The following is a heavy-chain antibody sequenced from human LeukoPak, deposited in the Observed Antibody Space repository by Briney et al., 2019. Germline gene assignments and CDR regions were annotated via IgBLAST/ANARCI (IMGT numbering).Heavy chain of an antibody. D-gene: IGHD3-10*01. J-gene: IGHJ4*02. V-gene: IGHV3-23*01. Sequence: GGSLRLSCAASGFTFTIYAMTWVRQAPGKGLQWVSTISVSGGNTYYADSVKGRFTISRDISKSTLYLQMNSLRDEDTALYYCAKYGSGTYYNGLHWGQGTLVTVSS. CDR3: AKYGSGTYYNGLH. CDR2: ISVSGGNT. CDR1: GFTFTIYA.